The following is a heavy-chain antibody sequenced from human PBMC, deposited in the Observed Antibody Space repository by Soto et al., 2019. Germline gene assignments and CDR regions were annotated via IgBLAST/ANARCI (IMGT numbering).Heavy chain of an antibody. CDR3: ARGKGNDYGDYRHSPNFDY. D-gene: IGHD4-17*01. V-gene: IGHV3-23*01. CDR1: GFTFSSYA. J-gene: IGHJ4*02. CDR2: ISGSGGST. Sequence: EVQLLESGGGLVQPGGSLRLSCAASGFTFSSYAMSWVRQAPGKGLEWVSAISGSGGSTYYADSVKGRFTISRDNSKITLYLQMNSLRAEDTAVYYCARGKGNDYGDYRHSPNFDYWGQGTLVTVSS.